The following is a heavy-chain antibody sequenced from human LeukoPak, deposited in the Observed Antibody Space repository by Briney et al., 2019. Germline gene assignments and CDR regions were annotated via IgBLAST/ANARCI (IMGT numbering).Heavy chain of an antibody. CDR2: IYPGDSDT. D-gene: IGHD6-19*01. J-gene: IGHJ1*01. Sequence: GESLKISCKGSGYRFTSYWIGWVRQMPGKGLEWMEVIYPGDSDTRYSPSFQGQVTISVDKSNSTAYLQWSSLKASDTAMYYCARRDYTSGRTYFHHWGQGTLVTVSS. CDR1: GYRFTSYW. CDR3: ARRDYTSGRTYFHH. V-gene: IGHV5-51*01.